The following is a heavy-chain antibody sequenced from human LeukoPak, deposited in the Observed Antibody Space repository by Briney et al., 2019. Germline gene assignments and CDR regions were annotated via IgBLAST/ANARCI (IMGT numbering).Heavy chain of an antibody. V-gene: IGHV3-74*01. D-gene: IGHD2-2*01. CDR1: GFTFSSYW. CDR2: INSDGSST. Sequence: GGSLRLSCAASGFTFSSYWMHWVRQAPGKGLVWVSRINSDGSSTNYADSVKGRFTISRDNAKNTLYVQMNSLRAEDTVVYYCAARGYCSGTSCLLEYWGQGTLVTVSS. CDR3: AARGYCSGTSCLLEY. J-gene: IGHJ4*02.